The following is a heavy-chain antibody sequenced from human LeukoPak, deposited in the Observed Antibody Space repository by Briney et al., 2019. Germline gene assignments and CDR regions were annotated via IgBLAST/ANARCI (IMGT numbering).Heavy chain of an antibody. CDR3: AKDLDVRLLVDYSDY. Sequence: GGSLRLSCAASGFTVSSNYMSWVRQAPGKGLEWVSVIYSGGSTYYADSVKGRFTISRDNSKNTLYLQMNSLRAEDTAVYYCAKDLDVRLLVDYSDYWGQGTLVTVSS. D-gene: IGHD1-26*01. J-gene: IGHJ4*02. V-gene: IGHV3-53*01. CDR2: IYSGGST. CDR1: GFTVSSNY.